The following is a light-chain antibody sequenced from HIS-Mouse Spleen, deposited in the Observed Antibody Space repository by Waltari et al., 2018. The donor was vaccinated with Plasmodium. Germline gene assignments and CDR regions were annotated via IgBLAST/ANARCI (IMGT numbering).Light chain of an antibody. CDR1: QNISSW. V-gene: IGKV1-5*03. CDR3: QQYNSYSYT. CDR2: KAA. J-gene: IGKJ2*01. Sequence: DIQMTQSPTTLSASVGARVTIPGRASQNISSWWAWYQQKPGEAPKILIYKAARLESGGPSRFSGSGAGTEVALTISNLQPDDVAAYYCQQYNSYSYTFGQGTKVEIK.